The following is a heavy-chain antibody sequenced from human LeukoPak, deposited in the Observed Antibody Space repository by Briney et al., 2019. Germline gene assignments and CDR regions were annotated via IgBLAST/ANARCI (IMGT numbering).Heavy chain of an antibody. V-gene: IGHV4-30-2*01. CDR2: IYHSGST. J-gene: IGHJ4*02. D-gene: IGHD3-16*02. CDR1: GGSISSGGYS. CDR3: GSGVIVKGGIDY. Sequence: SETLSLTCAVSGGSISSGGYSWSWIRQPPGKGLEWIGYIYHSGSTYYNPSLKSRVTISVDRSQNQISLKVSSVTAADTAVYYCGSGVIVKGGIDYWGQGTLVAVSS.